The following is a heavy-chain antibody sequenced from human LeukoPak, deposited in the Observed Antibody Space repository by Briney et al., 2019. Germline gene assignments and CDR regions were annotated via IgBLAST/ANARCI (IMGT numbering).Heavy chain of an antibody. CDR2: ISLDGSER. Sequence: GGSLRLSCAASGFTFSSYWMNWVRQAPGKGLEWVASISLDGSERYYADSVKGRFTISRDNSKNSLYLQMNSLRTEDTALYYCAKDTTIFGVAPPDYWGQGTLVTVSS. J-gene: IGHJ4*02. D-gene: IGHD3-3*01. CDR1: GFTFSSYW. CDR3: AKDTTIFGVAPPDY. V-gene: IGHV3-7*03.